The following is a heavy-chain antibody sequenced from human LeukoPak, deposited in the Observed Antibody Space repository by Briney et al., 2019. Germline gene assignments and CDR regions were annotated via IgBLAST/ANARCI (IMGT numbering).Heavy chain of an antibody. Sequence: PGGSLRLSCAASGFTFSSYAMSWVRQAPGKGLEXXXXXXXXGGSTYYADSVKGRFTISRDNSKNTLYLQMNSLRAEDTAVYYCAKEGRYCSSTSCSEPFDYWGQGTLVTVSS. V-gene: IGHV3-23*01. J-gene: IGHJ4*02. CDR3: AKEGRYCSSTSCSEPFDY. CDR1: GFTFSSYA. CDR2: XXXXGGST. D-gene: IGHD2-2*01.